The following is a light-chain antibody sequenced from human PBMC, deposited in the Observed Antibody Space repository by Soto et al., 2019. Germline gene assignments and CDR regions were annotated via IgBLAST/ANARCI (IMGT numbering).Light chain of an antibody. CDR3: QVWDSSSDHPSGV. J-gene: IGLJ3*02. Sequence: SYELTQPPSVSVAPGKTARITCGGNNIGSKSVHWYQQKPGQAPVLVIYYDSDRPSGIPERFSGSNSGNTATLTISRVEAGDEADYYCQVWDSSSDHPSGVFGGGTKLTV. CDR1: NIGSKS. CDR2: YDS. V-gene: IGLV3-21*04.